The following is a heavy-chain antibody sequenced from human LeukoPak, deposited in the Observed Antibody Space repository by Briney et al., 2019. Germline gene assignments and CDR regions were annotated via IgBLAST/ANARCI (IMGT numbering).Heavy chain of an antibody. J-gene: IGHJ4*02. D-gene: IGHD3-10*01. V-gene: IGHV3-20*04. CDR3: ARGPYGSGSYYSPFDY. Sequence: GGSLRLSCAASGFTLDDYAMSWVRQAPGKGLEWVSGINWNGGSTGYADSVKGRFTISRDNAKSSLYLQVDSLRVEDTALYYCARGPYGSGSYYSPFDYWGQGTLVTVSS. CDR1: GFTLDDYA. CDR2: INWNGGST.